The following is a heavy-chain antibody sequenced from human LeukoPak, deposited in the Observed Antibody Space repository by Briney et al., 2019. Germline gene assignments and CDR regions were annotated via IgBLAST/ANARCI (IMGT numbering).Heavy chain of an antibody. J-gene: IGHJ4*02. Sequence: SETLSLTCTVSGGSISSYYWSWIRQPAGKGLEWIGRMYASGITNYNPSLKSRVTMSVDTSKNQFSLKLSSVTAADTAVYYCARDSGYYTNPYYFHYWGQGTLATVSS. CDR1: GGSISSYY. V-gene: IGHV4-4*07. D-gene: IGHD3-3*01. CDR3: ARDSGYYTNPYYFHY. CDR2: MYASGIT.